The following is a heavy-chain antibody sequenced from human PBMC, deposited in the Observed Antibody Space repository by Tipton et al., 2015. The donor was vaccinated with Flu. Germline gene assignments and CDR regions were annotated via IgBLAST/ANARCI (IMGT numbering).Heavy chain of an antibody. CDR1: GSSIRSSNYY. CDR3: ARDPSLGMPDSFDY. J-gene: IGHJ4*02. V-gene: IGHV4-39*07. CDR2: TFHSGNS. D-gene: IGHD2-2*01. Sequence: TLSLTCAVSGSSIRSSNYYWGWIRQPPGKGLEWIGNTFHSGNSYHNPSLKSRVTISVDTSKNQFSLKLSSVTAADTAVYYCARDPSLGMPDSFDYWGQGILVTASS.